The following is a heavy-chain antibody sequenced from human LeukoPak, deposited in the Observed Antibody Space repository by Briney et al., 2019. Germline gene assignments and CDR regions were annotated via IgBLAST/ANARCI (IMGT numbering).Heavy chain of an antibody. J-gene: IGHJ4*02. CDR3: ARDRETGSYYGIDY. CDR2: IYYSGDT. Sequence: SETLSLTCTVSGGSVSSGSYYWSWIRQPPGKGLEWIGYIYYSGDTNYNPSLKSRVTISIDTSKNQFSLKLSSVTAADTAVYYCARDRETGSYYGIDYWGQGTLVTVSS. V-gene: IGHV4-61*01. CDR1: GGSVSSGSYY. D-gene: IGHD1-26*01.